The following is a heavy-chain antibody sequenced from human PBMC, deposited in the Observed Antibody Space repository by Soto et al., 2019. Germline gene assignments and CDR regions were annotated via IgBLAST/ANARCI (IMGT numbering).Heavy chain of an antibody. CDR2: IIPIFGTA. V-gene: IGHV1-69*13. CDR1: GCTFSSYA. CDR3: AFRAEGLTIFVVALGWFDP. D-gene: IGHD3-3*01. Sequence: SVKVSCKTSGCTFSSYAINWVRQAPGQRLEWMGGIIPIFGTANYAQKFQGRVTITADESTSTAYMELSSLRSEDTAVYYCAFRAEGLTIFVVALGWFDPWGQGTLVTVSS. J-gene: IGHJ5*02.